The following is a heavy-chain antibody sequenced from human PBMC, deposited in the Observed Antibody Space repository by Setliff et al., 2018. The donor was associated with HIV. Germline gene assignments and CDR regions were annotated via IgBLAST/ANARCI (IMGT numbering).Heavy chain of an antibody. CDR3: ARDRLAVAGSADAFDI. V-gene: IGHV3-48*04. CDR2: ISSSSSTI. J-gene: IGHJ3*02. D-gene: IGHD6-19*01. Sequence: LRLSCAASGFTFSSYSMNWVRQAPGKGLEWVSYISSSSSTIYYADSVKGRFTISRDNAKNSLYLQMNSLRAEDTAVYYCARDRLAVAGSADAFDIWGQGTMVTVSS. CDR1: GFTFSSYS.